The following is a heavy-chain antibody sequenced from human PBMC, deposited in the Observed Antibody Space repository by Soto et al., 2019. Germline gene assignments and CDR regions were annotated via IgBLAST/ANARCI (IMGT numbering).Heavy chain of an antibody. CDR2: IYYSGST. J-gene: IGHJ5*02. CDR3: ARAVYGDYVRWFDP. D-gene: IGHD4-17*01. V-gene: IGHV4-59*08. Sequence: IRQPPGKGLEWIGYIYYSGSTNYNPSLKSRVTISVDTSRNQFSLKLSSVTAADTAVYYCARAVYGDYVRWFDPWGQGTLVTVSS.